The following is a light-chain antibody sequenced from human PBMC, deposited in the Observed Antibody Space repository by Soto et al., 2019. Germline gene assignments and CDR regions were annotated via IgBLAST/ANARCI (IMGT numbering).Light chain of an antibody. J-gene: IGKJ5*01. CDR1: QSVSTN. V-gene: IGKV3-15*01. CDR3: QQYNNWPPRIT. Sequence: IVLTQSPDTLSVSPGERVTLSCWATQSVSTNLAWYQQKPGQAPRLLIYGASTRATGLPARFSGSGSGTEFTLTISSLQSEDFAVYYCQQYNNWPPRITFGQGTRLEI. CDR2: GAS.